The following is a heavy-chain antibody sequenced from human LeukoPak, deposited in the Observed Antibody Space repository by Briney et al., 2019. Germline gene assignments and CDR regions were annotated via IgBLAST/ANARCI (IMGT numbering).Heavy chain of an antibody. D-gene: IGHD1-26*01. V-gene: IGHV3-53*01. CDR1: GLTVSNNY. CDR3: ARNVGY. Sequence: GGSLRLSCAVSGLTVSNNYMSWVRQAPGKGLEWVSVIYSGGSTYYADSVKGRFTISRDNSKNTVYLQMNSLRDEDTAVYYCARNVGYWGQGTLITVSS. J-gene: IGHJ4*02. CDR2: IYSGGST.